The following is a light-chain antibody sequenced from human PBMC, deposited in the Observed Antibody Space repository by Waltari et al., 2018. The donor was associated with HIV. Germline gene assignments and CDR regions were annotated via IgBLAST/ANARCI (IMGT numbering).Light chain of an antibody. CDR1: SSDVGSYNL. CDR2: EVS. CDR3: CSYAGSPFYV. V-gene: IGLV2-23*02. J-gene: IGLJ1*01. Sequence: QSALTQPASVSGSPGQSITISCTGTSSDVGSYNLVSWYQQHPGKAPKGMIYEVSKRPSGVSNRFSGSKSGNTASLTSSGLQAEDEADYYCCSYAGSPFYVFGTGTKVTVL.